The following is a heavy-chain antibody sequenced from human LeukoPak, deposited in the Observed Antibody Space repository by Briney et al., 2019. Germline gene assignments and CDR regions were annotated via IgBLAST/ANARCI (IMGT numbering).Heavy chain of an antibody. V-gene: IGHV1-69*05. D-gene: IGHD6-19*01. CDR3: ARDRSSGWYGDAFDI. CDR1: GGTFSSYA. J-gene: IGHJ3*02. Sequence: SVKVSCKASGGTFSSYAISWVRQAPGQGLEWMGRIIPIFGTANYAQKFQGRVTITTDESTSTAYMELSSLRSEDTAVYYCARDRSSGWYGDAFDIWDQGTMVTVSS. CDR2: IIPIFGTA.